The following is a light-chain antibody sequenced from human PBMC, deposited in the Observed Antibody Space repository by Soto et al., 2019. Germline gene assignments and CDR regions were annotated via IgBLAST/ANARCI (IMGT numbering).Light chain of an antibody. CDR1: SSDVGGYNH. V-gene: IGLV2-8*01. CDR3: NSFAGDNNLGV. J-gene: IGLJ3*02. Sequence: QSALTQPPSASGSPGQSVTISCTGSSSDVGGYNHVSWYQQHPGQAPKLMIYEVDKRPSGVPDRFSGSKSGNMAPLTVSGLPAEDEADYFCNSFAGDNNLGVFGGGTKLTVL. CDR2: EVD.